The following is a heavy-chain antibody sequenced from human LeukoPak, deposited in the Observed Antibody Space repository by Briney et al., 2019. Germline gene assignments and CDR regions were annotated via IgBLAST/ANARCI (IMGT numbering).Heavy chain of an antibody. D-gene: IGHD2/OR15-2a*01. Sequence: GGSLRLSCAASGFTVRSNYMSWVRQAPGKGLEWVSRISGRGDTTNYADSVKGRFTISRDNSKNTLYLQMNSLRAEDTAVYYCAKGPLLWNWGQGTLVTVSS. CDR1: GFTVRSNY. CDR2: ISGRGDTT. CDR3: AKGPLLWN. J-gene: IGHJ4*02. V-gene: IGHV3-23*01.